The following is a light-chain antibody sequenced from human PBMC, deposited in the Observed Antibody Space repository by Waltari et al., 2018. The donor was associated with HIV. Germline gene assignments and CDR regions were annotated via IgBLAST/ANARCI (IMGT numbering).Light chain of an antibody. V-gene: IGLV1-47*01. J-gene: IGLJ3*02. Sequence: QSVLTQPPSASGTPGQRVTISCSGSSSNIGSNYVYWYQQLPGTAPQLLIYRNKQRPSVVPDRFSGSKSGTSVSLAISGLRSEDDADYYCAAWDDSLSGRVFGGGTKLTVL. CDR1: SSNIGSNY. CDR3: AAWDDSLSGRV. CDR2: RNK.